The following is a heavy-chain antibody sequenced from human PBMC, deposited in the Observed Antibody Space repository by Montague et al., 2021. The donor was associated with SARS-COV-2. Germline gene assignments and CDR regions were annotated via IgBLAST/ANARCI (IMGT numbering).Heavy chain of an antibody. CDR2: IDWDDDK. J-gene: IGHJ3*02. Sequence: PVLVKPTQTLTLTCTFSGFSLSTSGMCVSWIRQPPGKALEWLALIDWDDDKYYSTSPKTRLTISKDTSKNQVVLTMTNMDPVDTATYYCARIWGATRGDAFDIWGQGTMVTVSS. CDR1: GFSLSTSGMC. CDR3: ARIWGATRGDAFDI. D-gene: IGHD1-26*01. V-gene: IGHV2-70*01.